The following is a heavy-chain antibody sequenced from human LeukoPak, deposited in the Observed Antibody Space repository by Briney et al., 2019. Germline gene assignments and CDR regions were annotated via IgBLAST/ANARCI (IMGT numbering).Heavy chain of an antibody. V-gene: IGHV1-18*01. Sequence: ASVKVSCKPSGYTFTSYGISWVRQAPGQGLEWMGWISAYNGNTNYAQKLQGRVTMTTDTSTSTAYMELRGLRSDDTAVYYCARLYQLLYLDFWGQGTMVTVSS. D-gene: IGHD2-2*02. J-gene: IGHJ3*01. CDR1: GYTFTSYG. CDR2: ISAYNGNT. CDR3: ARLYQLLYLDF.